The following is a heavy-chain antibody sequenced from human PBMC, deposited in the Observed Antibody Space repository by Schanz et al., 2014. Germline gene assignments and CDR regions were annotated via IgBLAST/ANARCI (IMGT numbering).Heavy chain of an antibody. Sequence: QVQLVQSGAEVKKPGASVKVSCKASGYTFTSYGISWVRQAPGQGLEWMGWISPYNGNTNYAQKLQGRVTMTTDTSTGTAYMELRSLRSDDTAVYYCARERRRYCSTASCLHDNWFDPWGQGTLVTVSS. D-gene: IGHD2-2*01. J-gene: IGHJ5*02. CDR2: ISPYNGNT. V-gene: IGHV1-18*01. CDR3: ARERRRYCSTASCLHDNWFDP. CDR1: GYTFTSYG.